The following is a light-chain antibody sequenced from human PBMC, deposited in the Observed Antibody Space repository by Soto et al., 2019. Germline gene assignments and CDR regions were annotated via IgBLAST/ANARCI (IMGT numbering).Light chain of an antibody. J-gene: IGKJ5*01. V-gene: IGKV1-12*01. CDR3: QQANSFPIT. Sequence: DIQMTQSPSSVSTSSGDSVTITSRARQDIRRWLAWYPQRRGQAPKIXIYAASSLQSGVPSTGSGSGAGTDCTLTISSLQHADVETGDCQQANSFPITFSQGTRLEIK. CDR2: AAS. CDR1: QDIRRW.